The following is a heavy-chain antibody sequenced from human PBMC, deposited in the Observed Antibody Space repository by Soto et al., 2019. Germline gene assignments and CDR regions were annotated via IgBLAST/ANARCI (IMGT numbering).Heavy chain of an antibody. D-gene: IGHD2-15*01. CDR1: GGSFSGYY. Sequence: SETLSLTCAVYGGSFSGYYWSWIRQPPGKGLEWIGEINYSGSTNYNPSLKSRVTISVDTSKNQFSLKLSSVTAADTAVYYCAREGPLGYWSGGSCYGDWFDPWGQGTLVTV. J-gene: IGHJ5*02. CDR2: INYSGST. V-gene: IGHV4-34*01. CDR3: AREGPLGYWSGGSCYGDWFDP.